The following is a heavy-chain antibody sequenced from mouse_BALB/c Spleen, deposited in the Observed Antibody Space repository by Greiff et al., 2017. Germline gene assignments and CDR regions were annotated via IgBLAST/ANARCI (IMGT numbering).Heavy chain of an antibody. CDR2: ISSGSSTI. CDR1: GFTFSSFG. D-gene: IGHD1-1*01. Sequence: EVKLVESGGGLVQPGGSRKLSCAASGFTFSSFGMHWVRQAPEKGLEWVAYISSGSSTIYYADTVKGRFTISRDNPKNTLFLQMTSLRSEDTAMYYCARSDYYYGSSYAMDYWGQGTSVTVSS. J-gene: IGHJ4*01. V-gene: IGHV5-17*02. CDR3: ARSDYYYGSSYAMDY.